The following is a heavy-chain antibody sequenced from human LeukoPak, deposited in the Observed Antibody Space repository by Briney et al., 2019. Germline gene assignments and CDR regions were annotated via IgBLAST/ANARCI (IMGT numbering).Heavy chain of an antibody. CDR1: GFTFSSYG. CDR2: ILSDGSKE. CDR3: ARDIATLGYCSSTSCSPLDY. Sequence: GGSLRLSCAASGFTFSSYGMRWVRQAPGKGLEWVAVILSDGSKEFYTDSVKGRFTISRDNSKNTLYLQLNSLRADDTAVYYCARDIATLGYCSSTSCSPLDYWGQGTLVTVSS. J-gene: IGHJ4*02. V-gene: IGHV3-30*19. D-gene: IGHD2-2*01.